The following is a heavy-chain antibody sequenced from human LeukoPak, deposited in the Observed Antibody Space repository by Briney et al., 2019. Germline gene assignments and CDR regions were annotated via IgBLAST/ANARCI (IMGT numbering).Heavy chain of an antibody. CDR2: ISYDGSNK. V-gene: IGHV3-30-3*01. Sequence: AGGSLRLSCAASGFTFSSYAMHWVRQAPGKGLEWVAVISYDGSNKYYADSVKGRFTISRDNSKNTLYLQMNSLRAEDTAVYYCARSQSTYSSSWYGMGVDYWGQGTLVTVSS. CDR3: ARSQSTYSSSWYGMGVDY. CDR1: GFTFSSYA. D-gene: IGHD6-13*01. J-gene: IGHJ4*02.